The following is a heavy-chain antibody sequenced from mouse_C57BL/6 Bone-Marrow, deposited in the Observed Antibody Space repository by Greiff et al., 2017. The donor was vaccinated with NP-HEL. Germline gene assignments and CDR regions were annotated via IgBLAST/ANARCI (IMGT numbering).Heavy chain of an antibody. CDR3: ARGLLWLRRRDYYAMDY. D-gene: IGHD2-2*01. V-gene: IGHV1-64*01. J-gene: IGHJ4*01. CDR2: IHPNSGST. Sequence: VQLQQPGAELVKPGASVKLSCKASGYTFTSYWMHWVKQRPGHGLEWIGMIHPNSGSTNYHEKFKSKATLTVANSSSTAYMQLSSLTSEDSAVYYSARGLLWLRRRDYYAMDYWGQGTSVTVSS. CDR1: GYTFTSYW.